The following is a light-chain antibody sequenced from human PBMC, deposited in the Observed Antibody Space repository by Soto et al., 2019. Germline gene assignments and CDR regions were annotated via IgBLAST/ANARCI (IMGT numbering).Light chain of an antibody. CDR2: ESS. CDR1: QGISTL. Sequence: DIQLTQSPIFLSASVGDRVTITCRASQGISTLLAWYQQKPGKAPKVLIYESSLLQSGVPSRFSGSGSGTDFTLTISSLQPEDFATYYCQHFKSFPITFGQGTRLEIK. V-gene: IGKV1-9*01. J-gene: IGKJ5*01. CDR3: QHFKSFPIT.